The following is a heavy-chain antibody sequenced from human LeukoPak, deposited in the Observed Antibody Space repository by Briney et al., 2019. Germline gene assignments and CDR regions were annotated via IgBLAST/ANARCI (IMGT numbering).Heavy chain of an antibody. J-gene: IGHJ4*02. CDR3: AKESTSPYYDY. V-gene: IGHV3-53*01. CDR1: GFTVSTNY. Sequence: GGSLRLSCAASGFTVSTNYMSWVRQAPWKGLEWISIIYSGGRTYYADSVKGRFTISRDNSKNTLYLQMDSLRAEDTAVYYCAKESTSPYYDYWGQGALVTVSS. CDR2: IYSGGRT.